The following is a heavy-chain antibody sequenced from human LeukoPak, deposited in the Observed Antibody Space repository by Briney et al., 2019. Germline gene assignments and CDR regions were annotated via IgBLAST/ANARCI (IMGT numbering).Heavy chain of an antibody. J-gene: IGHJ4*02. Sequence: PGGSLRLSCAGTGFAFGVYAMSWVRQAPGKGLEWVSGISNSGGSTYYAESVKGRFTVSRDNSKNTLYVQMNSLRAEDTAVYYCAKDGKRDCSSAACSSPRWGRGTLVTVSS. V-gene: IGHV3-23*01. D-gene: IGHD2-2*01. CDR2: ISNSGGST. CDR1: GFAFGVYA. CDR3: AKDGKRDCSSAACSSPR.